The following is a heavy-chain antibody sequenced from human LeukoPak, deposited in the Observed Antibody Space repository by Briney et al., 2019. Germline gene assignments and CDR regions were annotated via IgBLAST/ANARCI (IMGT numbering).Heavy chain of an antibody. V-gene: IGHV3-48*01. CDR3: VRVKGTYFDF. CDR1: GFPFSSYS. Sequence: GGSLRLSGAASGFPFSSYSMNWVRQAPGKGLEWVSYISASGSNIYYLDSVKGRFTVSRDNAMNSLFLQMDRPRAEDTAVYYCVRVKGTYFDFWGQGTLVTVSS. CDR2: ISASGSNI. J-gene: IGHJ4*02. D-gene: IGHD1-1*01.